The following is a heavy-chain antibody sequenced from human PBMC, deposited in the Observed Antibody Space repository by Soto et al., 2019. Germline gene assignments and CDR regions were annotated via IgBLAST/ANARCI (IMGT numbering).Heavy chain of an antibody. CDR2: ISGSGGST. V-gene: IGHV3-23*01. CDR3: AKTGFGRYCSSTSSVHFDY. Sequence: EVQVLESGGGLVQPGGSLRLSCVASGFTFTTYAMTWVRQAPGKGLEWVSIISGSGGSTHYADSVKGRFIISRDNSKNTLYLQMNGLRAEDTAVYYCAKTGFGRYCSSTSSVHFDYWGQGTLVTVSS. J-gene: IGHJ4*02. D-gene: IGHD2-2*01. CDR1: GFTFTTYA.